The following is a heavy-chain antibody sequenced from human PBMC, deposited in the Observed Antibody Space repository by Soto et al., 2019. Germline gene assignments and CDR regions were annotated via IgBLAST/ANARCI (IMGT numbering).Heavy chain of an antibody. D-gene: IGHD2-8*01. Sequence: EVQLLESGGGLIQPGGSLRLSCAPSGFIFSSYTMGWVRQAPGKGLEWVSSISGRGDSTYYADSVKGRFTISRDNSENTLYVQMNNLSAEDTAFYHCGKDRVGFAGVCEYFDHWGQGELVTVSS. J-gene: IGHJ4*02. CDR3: GKDRVGFAGVCEYFDH. CDR1: GFIFSSYT. CDR2: ISGRGDST. V-gene: IGHV3-23*01.